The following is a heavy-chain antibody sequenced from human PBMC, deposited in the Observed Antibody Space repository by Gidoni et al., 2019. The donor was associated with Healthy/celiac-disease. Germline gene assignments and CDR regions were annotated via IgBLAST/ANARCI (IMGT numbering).Heavy chain of an antibody. CDR1: GFTFSSYA. CDR3: AKEKWDYYGMDV. CDR2: ISGSGGST. J-gene: IGHJ6*02. V-gene: IGHV3-23*01. D-gene: IGHD2-8*01. Sequence: VQLLESGGGLVQPGGSLGLPCAASGFTFSSYAMSWVRQAPGKGLGWVSAISGSGGSTYYADSVKGRFTISRDNSKNTLYLQMNSLRAEDTAVYYCAKEKWDYYGMDVWGQGTTVTVSS.